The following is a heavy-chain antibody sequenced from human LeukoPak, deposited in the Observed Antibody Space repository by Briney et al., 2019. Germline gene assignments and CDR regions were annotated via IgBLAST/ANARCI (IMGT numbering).Heavy chain of an antibody. J-gene: IGHJ4*02. V-gene: IGHV7-4-1*02. CDR2: INTNTGNP. D-gene: IGHD3-22*01. Sequence: GASVKVSCKASGYTFTSYAMNWARQAPGQGLEWMGWINTNTGNPTYAQGFTGRFVFSLDTSVSTAYLQISSLKAEDTAVYYCARVLKKYYYDSSGHSDYWGQGTLVTVSS. CDR1: GYTFTSYA. CDR3: ARVLKKYYYDSSGHSDY.